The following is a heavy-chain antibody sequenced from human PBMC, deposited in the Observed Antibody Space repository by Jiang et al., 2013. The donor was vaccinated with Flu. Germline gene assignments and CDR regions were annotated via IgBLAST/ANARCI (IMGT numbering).Heavy chain of an antibody. CDR3: ARDPPFCDNGVCETLFQH. V-gene: IGHV3-23*01. J-gene: IGHJ1*01. CDR1: GFTFSSYA. CDR2: ISGSGRTT. D-gene: IGHD2-8*01. Sequence: VQLLESGGGVVQPGGSLRLSCAASGFTFSSYAMSWVRQTPGKGLEWVSTISGSGRTTYYADSVKGRFTISRDNSKDTLFLQMDSLRDDDTAVYFCARDPPFCDNGVCETLFQHWGQGTLVTVSS.